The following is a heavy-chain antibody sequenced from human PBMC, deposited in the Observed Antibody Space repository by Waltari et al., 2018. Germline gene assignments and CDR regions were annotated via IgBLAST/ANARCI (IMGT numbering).Heavy chain of an antibody. J-gene: IGHJ4*02. CDR2: ISGSGGST. CDR3: AGGYYGSGSTPDFDY. CDR1: GFTFSSYA. V-gene: IGHV3-23*04. Sequence: EVQLVESGGGLVQPGGSLRLSCAASGFTFSSYAMSWVRQAPGKGLEWVSAISGSGGSTYYPDSVKGRFTISRDNSKNTLYLQMNSLRAEDTAVYYCAGGYYGSGSTPDFDYWGQGTLVTVSS. D-gene: IGHD3-10*01.